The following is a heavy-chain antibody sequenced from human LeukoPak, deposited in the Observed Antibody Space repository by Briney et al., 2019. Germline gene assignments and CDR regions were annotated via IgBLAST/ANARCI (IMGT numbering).Heavy chain of an antibody. CDR2: IYHSGST. D-gene: IGHD4-17*01. Sequence: PSETLSLTCAVSGGAISRGGYSWSWIRQPPGKGLEWIGYIYHSGSTYYNPSLKSRVTISVDRTKNQFSLKLSSVTAADTAVYYCARVREGDYVGDYYFDYWGQGTLVTVSS. V-gene: IGHV4-30-2*01. CDR3: ARVREGDYVGDYYFDY. J-gene: IGHJ4*02. CDR1: GGAISRGGYS.